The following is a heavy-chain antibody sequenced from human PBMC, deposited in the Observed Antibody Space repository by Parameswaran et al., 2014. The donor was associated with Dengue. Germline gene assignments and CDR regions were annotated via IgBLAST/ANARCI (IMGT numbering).Heavy chain of an antibody. D-gene: IGHD4-17*01. CDR2: ISTSGGTT. V-gene: IGHV3-23*01. Sequence: RWIRQPPGKGLEWVSAISTSGGTTYYADSVKGRFTISRDNSKNTLYLQVNSLRDEDTAVYYCAKDQTTVTTGIGVFDIWGQGTMVTVSS. CDR3: AKDQTTVTTGIGVFDI. J-gene: IGHJ3*02.